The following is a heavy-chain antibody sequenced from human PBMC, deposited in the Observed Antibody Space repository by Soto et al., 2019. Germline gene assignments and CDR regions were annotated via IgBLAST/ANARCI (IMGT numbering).Heavy chain of an antibody. CDR3: AKAQVRGEGVSHYNYMDV. CDR2: ISYHGGNE. Sequence: QVQLVESGGGVVQPGRSLRLSCAASGFIFSSYGMNWVRQAPGKGLEWVAAISYHGGNEYYGDSVRGRFTISRDNSKNTLYLQMNSLSAVDTAVYYCAKAQVRGEGVSHYNYMDVWGKGTTVTVSS. J-gene: IGHJ6*03. CDR1: GFIFSSYG. V-gene: IGHV3-30*18. D-gene: IGHD3-10*01.